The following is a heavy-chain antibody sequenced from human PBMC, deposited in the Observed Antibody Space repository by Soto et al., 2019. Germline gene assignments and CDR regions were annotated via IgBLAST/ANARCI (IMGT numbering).Heavy chain of an antibody. D-gene: IGHD3-16*02. CDR2: FDPEDGET. CDR3: ARFIPYDYVWGSYRYFDY. CDR1: GYILAELS. Sequence: ASLPGSRKDCGYILAELSMHWVRQAPGKGLRWMGGFDPEDGETIYAQKFQGRVTMTEDTSTDTAYMELSSLRSEDTAVYYCARFIPYDYVWGSYRYFDYWGQGNLVTVSS. V-gene: IGHV1-24*01. J-gene: IGHJ4*02.